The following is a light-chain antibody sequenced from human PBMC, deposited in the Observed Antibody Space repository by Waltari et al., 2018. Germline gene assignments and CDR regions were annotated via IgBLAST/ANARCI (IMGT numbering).Light chain of an antibody. CDR3: AAWDDSLNGWV. CDR2: SNY. CDR1: SSNIGSNT. Sequence: QSVLTQPPSASGTPGQRVTISCSGSSSNIGSNTVNWYQQLPGTAPKLLIYSNYQRPSGVPDRVSGSKSGTSASLAISGLQSEDEADYYCAAWDDSLNGWVFGGGTKLTVL. J-gene: IGLJ3*02. V-gene: IGLV1-44*01.